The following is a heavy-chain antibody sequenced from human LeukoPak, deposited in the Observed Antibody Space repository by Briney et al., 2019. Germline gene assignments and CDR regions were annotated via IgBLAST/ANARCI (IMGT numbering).Heavy chain of an antibody. D-gene: IGHD6-19*01. CDR2: ISSSSRTI. CDR3: ARDSDIAVAGYFYYFMDV. Sequence: GGSLRLSCAASRFTFSSYNMNWVRQAPGKGLEWVAYISSSSRTIYYADSVKGRFTISRDNAKDSLYLQMNSLRAEDTAVYNRARDSDIAVAGYFYYFMDVWGKGTTVTVSS. J-gene: IGHJ6*03. CDR1: RFTFSSYN. V-gene: IGHV3-48*01.